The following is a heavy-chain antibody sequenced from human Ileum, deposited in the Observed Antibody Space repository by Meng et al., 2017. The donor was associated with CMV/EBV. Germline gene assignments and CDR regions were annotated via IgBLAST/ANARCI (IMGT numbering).Heavy chain of an antibody. CDR3: ARGYSGTYRADY. V-gene: IGHV3-74*01. Sequence: CAADGFTFSSYWMHWVRQVPGKGLVLVSRINSDGTSASYADSVQGRFTISRDNAKSTLYLQMNSLRAEDTAVYYCARGYSGTYRADYWGQGTLVTVSS. CDR2: INSDGTSA. CDR1: GFTFSSYW. D-gene: IGHD1-26*01. J-gene: IGHJ4*02.